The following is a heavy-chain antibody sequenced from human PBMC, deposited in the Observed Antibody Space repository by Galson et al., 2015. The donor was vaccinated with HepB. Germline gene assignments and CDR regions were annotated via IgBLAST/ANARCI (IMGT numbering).Heavy chain of an antibody. J-gene: IGHJ4*02. CDR3: AREAHGEYCSSTSCLFDY. CDR1: GFTFSYYT. D-gene: IGHD2-2*01. Sequence: SLRLSCAASGFTFSYYTLSWVRQAPGKGLEWLSVLTSDSGAMSYADSVEGRFTISRDNAKNPLYLQMNSLRDEDTAVYYCAREAHGEYCSSTSCLFDYWGQGTLVTVSS. CDR2: LTSDSGAM. V-gene: IGHV3-48*02.